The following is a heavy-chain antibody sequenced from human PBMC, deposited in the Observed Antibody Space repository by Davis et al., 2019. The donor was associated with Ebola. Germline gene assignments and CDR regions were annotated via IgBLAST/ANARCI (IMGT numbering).Heavy chain of an antibody. CDR1: GFTFSDYY. Sequence: GESLKISCAASGFTFSDYYINWIRQAPGKGLEWVSYISSSGSIIYYADSVKGRFTISRDNAKNSLYLQMNSLRAEETAVYYCGGYYWGQGTMVTVSS. J-gene: IGHJ4*02. CDR3: GGYY. CDR2: ISSSGSII. D-gene: IGHD3-22*01. V-gene: IGHV3-11*04.